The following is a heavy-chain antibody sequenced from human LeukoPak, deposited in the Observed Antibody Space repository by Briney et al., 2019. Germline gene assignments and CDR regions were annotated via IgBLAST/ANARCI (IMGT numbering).Heavy chain of an antibody. Sequence: GGSLRLSCAASGFTFSSYGMHWVRQAPGKGLEWVAVISYDGSNKYYADSVKGRFTISRDNSKNTLYLQMNSLRAEDTAVYYCAKGMSGYYFALYFDYWGQGTLVTVSS. J-gene: IGHJ4*02. CDR1: GFTFSSYG. CDR2: ISYDGSNK. V-gene: IGHV3-30*18. CDR3: AKGMSGYYFALYFDY. D-gene: IGHD3-22*01.